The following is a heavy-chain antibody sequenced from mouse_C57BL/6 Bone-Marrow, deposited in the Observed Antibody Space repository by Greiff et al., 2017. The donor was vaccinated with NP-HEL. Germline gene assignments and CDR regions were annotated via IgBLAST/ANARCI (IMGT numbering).Heavy chain of an antibody. D-gene: IGHD1-1*01. CDR1: GYSITSGYY. V-gene: IGHV3-6*01. CDR3: ARFITTVVGGNYFDY. J-gene: IGHJ2*01. Sequence: VQLQQSGPGLVKPSQSLSLTCSVTGYSITSGYYWNWIRQFPGNKLEWMGYISYDGSNNYNPSLKNRISITRDTSKNQFFLKLNSVTTEDTATYYCARFITTVVGGNYFDYWGQGTTLTVSS. CDR2: ISYDGSN.